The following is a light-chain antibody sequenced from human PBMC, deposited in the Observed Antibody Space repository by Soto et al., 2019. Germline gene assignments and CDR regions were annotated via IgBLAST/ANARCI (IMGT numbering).Light chain of an antibody. CDR1: QSVASGY. J-gene: IGKJ1*01. CDR3: QLYESSPT. Sequence: ETVLTQSPGTLSLSAGERATLSCRASQSVASGYLVWYQQKPGQTPTVLIYGASTRAAGIPDRFSGSGSGTDITLTISRLEPEDFAVYYCQLYESSPTFGQGTKVDIK. V-gene: IGKV3-20*01. CDR2: GAS.